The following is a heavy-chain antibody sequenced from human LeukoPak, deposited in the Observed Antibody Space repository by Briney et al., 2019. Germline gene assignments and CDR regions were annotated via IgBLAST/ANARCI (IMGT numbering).Heavy chain of an antibody. CDR1: GGSMNDYY. Sequence: PSETLSLTCSVSGGSMNDYYWSWIRQPPGKGLEWIGYIYYSGATYYNPSLKSRVTISVDTSKKQFSLKLSSLTTADTAVYYCAREVVGNYMDVWGKGTTVTVSS. D-gene: IGHD2-15*01. CDR3: AREVVGNYMDV. V-gene: IGHV4-59*01. J-gene: IGHJ6*03. CDR2: IYYSGAT.